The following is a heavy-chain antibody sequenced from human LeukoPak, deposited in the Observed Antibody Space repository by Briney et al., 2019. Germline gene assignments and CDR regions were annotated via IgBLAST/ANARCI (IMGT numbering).Heavy chain of an antibody. CDR3: ARGYSGYDTHYTIDY. V-gene: IGHV4-59*01. CDR1: GGSISSYY. CDR2: IYYSGST. Sequence: IPSETLSLTCTVSGGSISSYYWSWIRQPPGKGLEWIGYIYYSGSTNYNPSLKSRVTISVDTSKNQFSLKLSSVTAADTAVYYCARGYSGYDTHYTIDYWGQGTLVTVSS. D-gene: IGHD5-12*01. J-gene: IGHJ4*02.